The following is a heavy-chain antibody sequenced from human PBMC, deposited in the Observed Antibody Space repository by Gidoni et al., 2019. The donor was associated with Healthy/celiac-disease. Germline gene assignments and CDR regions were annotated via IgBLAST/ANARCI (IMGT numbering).Heavy chain of an antibody. J-gene: IGHJ4*02. CDR2: INSDGSTT. CDR1: GFTFSSYL. Sequence: EVQLVESGGGLVQPGGSLRLSCAASGFTFSSYLMHWVRQGPGKGLVWVSHINSDGSTTSYADSVKGRFTISRDNAKNTLYLQMNSLRAEDTAVYYCARLTIFGVDYWGQGTLVTVSS. CDR3: ARLTIFGVDY. V-gene: IGHV3-74*01. D-gene: IGHD3-3*01.